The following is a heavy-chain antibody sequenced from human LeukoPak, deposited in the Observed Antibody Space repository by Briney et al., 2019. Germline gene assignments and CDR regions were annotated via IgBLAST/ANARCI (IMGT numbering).Heavy chain of an antibody. D-gene: IGHD6-13*01. Sequence: GGSLRLSCSASGFTFSSYAMHWVRQAPGKGLEYVSAISSNGGSTYYADSVKGRFTISRDNPKNTLYLQMSSLRAEDTAVYYCVKCPYSSSWYCWFDPWGQGTLVTVSS. CDR3: VKCPYSSSWYCWFDP. V-gene: IGHV3-64D*06. J-gene: IGHJ5*02. CDR2: ISSNGGST. CDR1: GFTFSSYA.